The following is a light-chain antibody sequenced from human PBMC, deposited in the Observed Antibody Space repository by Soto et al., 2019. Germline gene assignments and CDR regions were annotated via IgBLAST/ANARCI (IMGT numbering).Light chain of an antibody. CDR2: DAS. CDR1: QSVSSY. CDR3: QHRSNWPET. Sequence: EIVLTQSPATLSLSPGERATLSCRASQSVSSYLAWYQQKPGQAPRLLIYDASNRATGIPARFSGSGSGTDFTLTISSLEPEDVAVYYCQHRSNWPETFGGGTKVEIK. J-gene: IGKJ4*01. V-gene: IGKV3-11*01.